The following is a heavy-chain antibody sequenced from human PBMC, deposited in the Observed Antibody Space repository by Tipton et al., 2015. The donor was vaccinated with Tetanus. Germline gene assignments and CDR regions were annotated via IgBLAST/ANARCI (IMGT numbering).Heavy chain of an antibody. J-gene: IGHJ5*02. V-gene: IGHV4-30-4*01. CDR3: ARYSIVATSNNWFDP. CDR1: GGSISSTDYY. D-gene: IGHD5-12*01. CDR2: MYHSGQA. Sequence: SLTCSVSGGSISSTDYYWSWIRQPPGKGLEWIGYMYHSGQAYYNSSLKSRVVILVDTSKNQFSLKLSSVTAADTAVYYCARYSIVATSNNWFDPWGQGTLVTVSS.